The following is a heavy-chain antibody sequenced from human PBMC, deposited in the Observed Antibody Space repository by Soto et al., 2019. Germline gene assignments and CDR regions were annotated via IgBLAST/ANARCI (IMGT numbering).Heavy chain of an antibody. V-gene: IGHV4-34*01. D-gene: IGHD2-2*01. CDR3: ARGLAVGTSFDY. CDR1: GGSFSGYY. J-gene: IGHJ4*02. CDR2: INHSGST. Sequence: QVQLQQWGAGLLKPSETLSLTCAVYGGSFSGYYWSWIRQPPGKGLEWIGEINHSGSTNYNPSLKSRVTISVDTSKNQFAPKLSSVTAADKAVYYCARGLAVGTSFDYWGQGTLVTVSS.